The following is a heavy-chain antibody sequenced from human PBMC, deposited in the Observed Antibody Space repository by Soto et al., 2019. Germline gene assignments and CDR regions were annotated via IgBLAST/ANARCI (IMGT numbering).Heavy chain of an antibody. J-gene: IGHJ1*01. D-gene: IGHD6-13*01. CDR2: ISGSGGST. CDR1: GFTFSSYA. Sequence: EVQLLESGGGLVQPGGSLRLSCAASGFTFSSYAMSWVRQAPGKGLEWVSAISGSGGSTYYADSVKGRFTISRDNSKNTLNLQMNSLRAEDTAVYYCAKDISSSWYAPWDFQHWGQGTLVTVSS. V-gene: IGHV3-23*01. CDR3: AKDISSSWYAPWDFQH.